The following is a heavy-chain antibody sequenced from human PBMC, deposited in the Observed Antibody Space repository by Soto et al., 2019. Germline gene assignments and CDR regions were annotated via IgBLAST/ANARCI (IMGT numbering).Heavy chain of an antibody. CDR3: ARGGPRERIAVAEYYFDY. J-gene: IGHJ4*02. V-gene: IGHV3-21*01. CDR1: GFTFSSYS. Sequence: PGGSLRLSCAASGFTFSSYSMNWVRQAPGKGLEWVSSISSSSSYIYYADSVKGRFTISRDNAKNSLYLQMNSLRAEDTAVYYCARGGPRERIAVAEYYFDYWGQGTLVTVSS. D-gene: IGHD6-19*01. CDR2: ISSSSSYI.